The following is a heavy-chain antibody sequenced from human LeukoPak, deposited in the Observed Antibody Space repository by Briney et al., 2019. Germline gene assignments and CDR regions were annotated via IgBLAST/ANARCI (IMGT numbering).Heavy chain of an antibody. Sequence: SSETLSLTSAVYGGSFSGYYWSWIRQPPGKGLEWIGEINHSGSTNYNPSLKSRVTISVDTSKNQFSLKLSSVTAADTAVYYCARGSRNIVVVPAFSYYYYYGMDVWGQGITVTVSS. D-gene: IGHD2-2*01. CDR3: ARGSRNIVVVPAFSYYYYYGMDV. V-gene: IGHV4-34*01. CDR2: INHSGST. CDR1: GGSFSGYY. J-gene: IGHJ6*02.